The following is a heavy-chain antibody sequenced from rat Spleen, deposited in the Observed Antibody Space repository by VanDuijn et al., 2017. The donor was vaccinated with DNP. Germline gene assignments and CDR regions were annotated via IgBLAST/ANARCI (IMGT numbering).Heavy chain of an antibody. D-gene: IGHD1-1*01. Sequence: EVQLQESGPGLVKPSQSLSLTCSVTGYSITSNYWAWIRKFPGNKMEWMAYISYSGTTGYNPSLKSRISITRDTSKNQFFLQLNSVTTEDTGTYDCARARQQSPYCYFDFWGPGTMVTVSS. V-gene: IGHV3-1*01. CDR1: GYSITSNY. CDR2: ISYSGTT. CDR3: ARARQQSPYCYFDF. J-gene: IGHJ1*01.